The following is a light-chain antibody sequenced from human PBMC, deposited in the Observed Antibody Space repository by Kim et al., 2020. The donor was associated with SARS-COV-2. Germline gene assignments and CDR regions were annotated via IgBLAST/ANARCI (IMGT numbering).Light chain of an antibody. Sequence: GSPGERATLPCRASQSVSSDLAWYQQKPGQAPRLLIFGASTRATGISARFSGSGSGTEFTLTISSLQSEDFAVYYCQHYNNWPLTFGGGTKVDIK. CDR1: QSVSSD. CDR2: GAS. CDR3: QHYNNWPLT. V-gene: IGKV3-15*01. J-gene: IGKJ4*01.